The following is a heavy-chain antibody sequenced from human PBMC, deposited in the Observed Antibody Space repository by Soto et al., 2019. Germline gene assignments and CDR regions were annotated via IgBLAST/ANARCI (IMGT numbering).Heavy chain of an antibody. CDR1: GGTFSSYA. CDR3: ASSYGSGSYYRGMTYYYYGMDV. V-gene: IGHV1-69*13. CDR2: IIPIFGTA. D-gene: IGHD3-10*01. Sequence: GASVKVSCKASGGTFSSYAISWVRQAPGQGLEWMGGIIPIFGTANYAQKFQGRVTITADESTSTAYMELSSLRSEDTAVYYCASSYGSGSYYRGMTYYYYGMDVWGQGTTVTVS. J-gene: IGHJ6*02.